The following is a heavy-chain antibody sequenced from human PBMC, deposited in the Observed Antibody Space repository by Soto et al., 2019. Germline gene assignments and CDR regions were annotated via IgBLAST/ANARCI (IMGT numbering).Heavy chain of an antibody. V-gene: IGHV1-3*04. CDR3: ARSQNYGSGAYSDY. CDR1: GYTFTRSL. D-gene: IGHD3-10*01. J-gene: IGHJ4*02. CDR2: INIGTGCT. Sequence: QVHLEQSGAEVKKPGASVKVSCKASGYTFTRSLMHWVRQAPGQSLEWMGWINIGTGCTKISQRFQGRVSFAGDTSASTAYMELSSLRSEDTAVYYCARSQNYGSGAYSDYWGQGTLVTISS.